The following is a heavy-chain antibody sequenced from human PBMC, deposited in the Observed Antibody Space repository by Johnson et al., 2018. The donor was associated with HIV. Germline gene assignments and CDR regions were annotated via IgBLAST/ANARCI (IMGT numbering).Heavy chain of an antibody. CDR1: GFSFSSYG. CDR2: MRYDGTSE. D-gene: IGHD1-26*01. CDR3: AKDKSIVGATSNAFDI. V-gene: IGHV3-30*02. Sequence: QVQLVESGGGVVRPGGSLRLSCAASGFSFSSYGMHWVRQAPGKGLEWVTFMRYDGTSENYADSVKGRFSITRDNSNNTVYLHMNSLRAEDTAVYYCAKDKSIVGATSNAFDIWGQGTMVTVSS. J-gene: IGHJ3*02.